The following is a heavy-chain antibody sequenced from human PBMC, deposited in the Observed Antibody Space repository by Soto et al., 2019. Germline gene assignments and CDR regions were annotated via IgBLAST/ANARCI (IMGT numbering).Heavy chain of an antibody. CDR1: GFTFSSYG. D-gene: IGHD3-22*01. J-gene: IGHJ4*02. V-gene: IGHV3-30*18. Sequence: GGSLRLSCAASGFTFSSYGMHWVRQAPGKGLEWVAVTSYDGSNKYYADSVKGRFTISRDNSKNTLYLQMNSLRAEDTAVYYCAKDDGNYYDSSGYYFDYWGQGPLVTVSS. CDR3: AKDDGNYYDSSGYYFDY. CDR2: TSYDGSNK.